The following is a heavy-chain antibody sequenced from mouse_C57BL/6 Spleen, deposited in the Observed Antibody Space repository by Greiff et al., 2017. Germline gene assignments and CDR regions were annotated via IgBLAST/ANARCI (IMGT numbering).Heavy chain of an antibody. CDR1: GYTFTDYY. Sequence: VQLQQSGPELVKPGASVKISCKASGYTFTDYYMNWVKQSHGKSLEWIGDINPNNGGTSYNQKFKGKATLTVDKSSSTAYMELRSLTSEDSAVYYCARRKLGSPFDYWGQGTTLTVSS. V-gene: IGHV1-26*01. CDR3: ARRKLGSPFDY. D-gene: IGHD4-1*01. CDR2: INPNNGGT. J-gene: IGHJ2*01.